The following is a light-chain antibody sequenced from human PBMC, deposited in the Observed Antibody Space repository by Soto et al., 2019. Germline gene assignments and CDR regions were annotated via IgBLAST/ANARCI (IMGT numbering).Light chain of an antibody. CDR3: AIWDLTLSAWV. J-gene: IGLJ3*02. Sequence: QSVLTQPPSASGTPGQRVTISCSGSSSNIGSNYVYWYQQLPGTAPKLLIYSNNQRPSGVPDRFSGSKSGTSASLAISGLRSEDEADYYCAIWDLTLSAWVFGGGTKVTVL. CDR1: SSNIGSNY. CDR2: SNN. V-gene: IGLV1-47*02.